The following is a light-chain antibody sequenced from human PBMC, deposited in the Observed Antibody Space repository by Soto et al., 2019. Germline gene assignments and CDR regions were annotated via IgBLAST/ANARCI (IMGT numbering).Light chain of an antibody. CDR2: EVS. Sequence: QSVLTQPASVSGSPGQSITISCTGTSSDVGGYNYVSWYQQHPGKVPKLMIYEVSNRPSGVSNRFSGSKSGNTASLTISGLQAEDEADYYCSSYTSSSTLLFGGGTKVTVL. V-gene: IGLV2-14*01. J-gene: IGLJ3*02. CDR1: SSDVGGYNY. CDR3: SSYTSSSTLL.